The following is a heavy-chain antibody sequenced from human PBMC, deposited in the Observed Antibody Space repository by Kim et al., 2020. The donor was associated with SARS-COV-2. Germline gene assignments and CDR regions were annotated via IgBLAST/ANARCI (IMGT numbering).Heavy chain of an antibody. J-gene: IGHJ1*01. D-gene: IGHD1-7*01. CDR3: TRTDWNYVIRD. CDR2: T. Sequence: TEYAASVKGRFTISRDDSKSIAYLQMNSLKTEDTAVYYCTRTDWNYVIRDWGQGTLVTVSS. V-gene: IGHV3-49*02.